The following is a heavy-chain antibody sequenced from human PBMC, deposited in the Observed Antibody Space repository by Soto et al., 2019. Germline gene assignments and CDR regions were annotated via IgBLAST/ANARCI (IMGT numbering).Heavy chain of an antibody. J-gene: IGHJ3*02. V-gene: IGHV4-59*08. D-gene: IGHD4-4*01. CDR3: ARHTVTTPDDAFDI. CDR2: IYYSGST. Sequence: SETLSLTCTVSGGSISSYYWSWIRQPPGKGLEWIGDIYYSGSTNYNPSLKSRVTISVDTSKNQFSLKLSSVTAADTAVYYCARHTVTTPDDAFDIWGQGTMVTVSS. CDR1: GGSISSYY.